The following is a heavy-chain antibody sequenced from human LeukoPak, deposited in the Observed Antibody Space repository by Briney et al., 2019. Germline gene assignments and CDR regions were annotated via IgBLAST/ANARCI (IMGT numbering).Heavy chain of an antibody. CDR3: AKGSGYDYPGFDY. Sequence: GGSLRLSCAASGFTFSSNWMNWARQAPGKGLEWVASINHNGNVNYYVDSVKGRFTISRDNAKNSLYLQMSNLRAEDTAVYYCAKGSGYDYPGFDYWGQGTLVTVSS. J-gene: IGHJ4*02. CDR1: GFTFSSNW. CDR2: INHNGNVN. D-gene: IGHD3-22*01. V-gene: IGHV3-7*03.